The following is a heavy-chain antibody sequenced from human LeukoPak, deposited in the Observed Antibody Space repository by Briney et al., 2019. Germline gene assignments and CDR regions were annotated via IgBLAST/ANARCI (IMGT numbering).Heavy chain of an antibody. CDR3: AKDETYSSSSGFDY. CDR2: ISWNSGGI. J-gene: IGHJ4*02. V-gene: IGHV3-9*03. D-gene: IGHD6-6*01. CDR1: GFTFDDYA. Sequence: PGGSLRLSCAASGFTFDDYAMHWVRQAPGKGLEWVSGISWNSGGIGYADSVKGRFTISRDNAKNSLYLQMNSLRAEDMALYYCAKDETYSSSSGFDYWGQGTLVTVSS.